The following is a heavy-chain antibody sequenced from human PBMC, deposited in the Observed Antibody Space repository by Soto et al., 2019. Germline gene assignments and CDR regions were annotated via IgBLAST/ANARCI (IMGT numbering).Heavy chain of an antibody. CDR3: AKVPQDIVVVPAAQIYYYGMDV. D-gene: IGHD2-2*01. J-gene: IGHJ6*02. CDR2: ISGSGGST. V-gene: IGHV3-23*01. CDR1: GFTFSSYA. Sequence: EVQLLESGGGLVQPGGSLRLSCAASGFTFSSYAMSWVRQAPGKGLEWVSAISGSGGSTYYADSVKGRFTISRDNSKNTLYLQMNSLRAEDTAVYYCAKVPQDIVVVPAAQIYYYGMDVWGQGTTVTVSS.